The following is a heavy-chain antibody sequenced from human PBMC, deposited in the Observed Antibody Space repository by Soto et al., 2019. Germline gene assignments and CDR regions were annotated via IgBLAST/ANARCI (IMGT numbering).Heavy chain of an antibody. CDR1: GFTFSDYP. CDR3: ARDFIVGAPDYFDY. J-gene: IGHJ4*02. V-gene: IGHV3-30*04. Sequence: SLRLSCAASGFTFSDYPMHWVRQAPGEGLEWVAVISYDGRVKYYVDSVKGRFTISRDDSKNTLYLQMNSLRVDDTAVYYCARDFIVGAPDYFDYWGQGTLVTVSS. D-gene: IGHD1-26*01. CDR2: ISYDGRVK.